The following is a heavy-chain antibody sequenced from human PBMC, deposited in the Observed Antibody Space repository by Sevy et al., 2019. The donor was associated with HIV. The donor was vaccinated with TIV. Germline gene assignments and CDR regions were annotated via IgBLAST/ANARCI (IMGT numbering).Heavy chain of an antibody. V-gene: IGHV4-30-4*01. J-gene: IGHJ6*02. D-gene: IGHD2-15*01. CDR1: GGSISSGDYY. Sequence: SETLSLTCTVSGGSISSGDYYWSWIRQPPGKGLEWIGYIYYSGSTYYNPSLKSRVTISVETSKNQFSRKLSSVTAADTAVYYCARGPSALCSGGSCYTDYYYYYGMDVWGQGTTVTVSS. CDR3: ARGPSALCSGGSCYTDYYYYYGMDV. CDR2: IYYSGST.